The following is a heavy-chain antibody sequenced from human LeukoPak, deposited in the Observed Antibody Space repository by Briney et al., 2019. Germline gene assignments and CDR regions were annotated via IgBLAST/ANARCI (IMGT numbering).Heavy chain of an antibody. V-gene: IGHV1-69*13. Sequence: ASVKVSCKASGGTFSSYAISWVRQAPGQGLEWMGGIIPIFGTANYAQKFQGRVTITADESTSTAYMELSSLRSEDTAVYYCARDRQDYYGSGSYPSSFFDYWGQGTLVTVSS. CDR1: GGTFSSYA. CDR3: ARDRQDYYGSGSYPSSFFDY. CDR2: IIPIFGTA. J-gene: IGHJ4*02. D-gene: IGHD3-10*01.